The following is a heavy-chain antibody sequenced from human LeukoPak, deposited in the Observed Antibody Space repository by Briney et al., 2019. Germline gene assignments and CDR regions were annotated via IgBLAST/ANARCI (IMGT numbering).Heavy chain of an antibody. J-gene: IGHJ4*02. D-gene: IGHD3-22*01. V-gene: IGHV3-23*01. Sequence: GGSLRLSCAASGFTFSSYAMSWVRQAPGKGLEWVSAISGSGGSTHYADSVKGRFTISRDNSKNTLYLQMNSLRAEDTAVYYCAKGFRVYYYDSSGYYFDYWGQGTLVTVSS. CDR2: ISGSGGST. CDR3: AKGFRVYYYDSSGYYFDY. CDR1: GFTFSSYA.